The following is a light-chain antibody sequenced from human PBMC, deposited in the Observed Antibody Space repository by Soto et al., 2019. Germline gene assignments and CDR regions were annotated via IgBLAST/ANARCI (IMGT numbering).Light chain of an antibody. CDR2: EIN. Sequence: QSALTQPASVSGSPGQSITISCTGTSSDVGAYNYVSWYQQHPGKAPKLMIYEINKRPSGVPDRFSGSKSGNTASLTVSGLQAEDEADYYCSSYSGSNNLVFGTGTKLTVL. CDR3: SSYSGSNNLV. V-gene: IGLV2-8*01. CDR1: SSDVGAYNY. J-gene: IGLJ1*01.